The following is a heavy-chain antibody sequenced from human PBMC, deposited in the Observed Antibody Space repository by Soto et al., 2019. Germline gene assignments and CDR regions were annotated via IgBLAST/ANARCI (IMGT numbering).Heavy chain of an antibody. J-gene: IGHJ6*02. Sequence: PSETLSLTCAVSGYSISSGYYWGWIRQPPGKGLEWIGSIYHSGSTYYNPSLKSRVTISVDTSKNQFSLKLSSVTAADTAVYYCARKKGAGTEYYYYGMDVWGQGTTVTVSS. V-gene: IGHV4-38-2*01. D-gene: IGHD6-19*01. CDR2: IYHSGST. CDR3: ARKKGAGTEYYYYGMDV. CDR1: GYSISSGYY.